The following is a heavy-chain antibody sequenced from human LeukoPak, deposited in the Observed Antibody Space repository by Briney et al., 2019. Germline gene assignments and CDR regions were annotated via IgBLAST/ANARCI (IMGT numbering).Heavy chain of an antibody. V-gene: IGHV3-13*04. D-gene: IGHD4-17*01. Sequence: GGSLRLSCAASGFTFSTYDMHWVRQATREDLEWVSGIGTAGDTYYPGSLKGRFTISRENAKNSLYLQMNSLRAGDTAMYYCARAGQYGDYDFDYWGQGTLVTVSS. CDR2: IGTAGDT. CDR3: ARAGQYGDYDFDY. J-gene: IGHJ4*02. CDR1: GFTFSTYD.